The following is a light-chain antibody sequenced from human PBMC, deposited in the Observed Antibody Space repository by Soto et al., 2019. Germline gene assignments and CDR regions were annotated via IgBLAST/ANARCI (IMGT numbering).Light chain of an antibody. J-gene: IGKJ4*01. CDR1: QSVGRN. CDR3: QQYSSGPPLT. CDR2: DAS. V-gene: IGKV3-15*01. Sequence: EIVLPQSPASLPVSPGEGVTLSCSASQSVGRNLAWYHQQPGQAPRLLIYDASSTATGVPARFSGSGSGTEFPLTISRLQSEDFAVYYCQQYSSGPPLTFGGGTKVDIK.